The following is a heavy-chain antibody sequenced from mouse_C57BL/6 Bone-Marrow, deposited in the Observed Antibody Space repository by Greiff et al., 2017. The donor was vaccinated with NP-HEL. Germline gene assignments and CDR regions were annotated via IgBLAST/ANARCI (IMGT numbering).Heavy chain of an antibody. Sequence: DVQLQESGPGLVKPSQSLSLTCSVTGYSITSGYYWNWIRQFPGNKLEWMGYISYDGSNNYNPSLKNRISITRDTSKNQFFLKLNSVTTEDTATYYCARVFYDGYYRDYWGQGTTLTVSS. CDR2: ISYDGSN. J-gene: IGHJ2*01. D-gene: IGHD2-3*01. V-gene: IGHV3-6*01. CDR1: GYSITSGYY. CDR3: ARVFYDGYYRDY.